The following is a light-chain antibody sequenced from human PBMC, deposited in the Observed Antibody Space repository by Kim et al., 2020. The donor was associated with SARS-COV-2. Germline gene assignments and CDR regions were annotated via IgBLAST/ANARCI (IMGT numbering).Light chain of an antibody. CDR1: QGISSTY. Sequence: SPGERATLSCRASQGISSTYLGWYQQKPGQAPRLLIYGASSRATGIPDRFSGSGPGTDFTLTISRLEPEDFAVYYCQQYGSSPLTFGGGTKVDIK. J-gene: IGKJ4*01. V-gene: IGKV3-20*01. CDR3: QQYGSSPLT. CDR2: GAS.